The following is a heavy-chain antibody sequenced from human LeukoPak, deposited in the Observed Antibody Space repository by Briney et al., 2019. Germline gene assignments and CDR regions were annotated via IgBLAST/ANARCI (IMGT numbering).Heavy chain of an antibody. V-gene: IGHV3-23*01. CDR2: IDSTGAYT. J-gene: IGHJ4*02. CDR1: GFIFSNYA. Sequence: PGGSLRLSCAASGFIFSNYAMSWVRQAPGKGLEWVSAIDSTGAYTWYADSVKGRFTISKDSSKTILYLQMNSLRAEDAAVYFCAKGNWNYPLDYWGQGTLVTVSS. CDR3: AKGNWNYPLDY. D-gene: IGHD1-7*01.